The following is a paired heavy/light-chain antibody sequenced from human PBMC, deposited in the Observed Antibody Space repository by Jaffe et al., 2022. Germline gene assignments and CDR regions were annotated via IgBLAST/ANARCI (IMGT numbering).Light chain of an antibody. J-gene: IGLJ3*02. CDR3: QSYDRSNIWV. CDR2: AND. V-gene: IGLV6-57*01. Sequence: NFMLTQPHSVSESPGKTVTISCTRSSGSIASNYVQWYQQRPGSSPTTVIYANDQRPSGVPDRFSGSIDSSSNSASLTISGLKTEDEADYYCQSYDRSNIWVFGGGTKLTVL. CDR1: SGSIASNY.
Heavy chain of an antibody. D-gene: IGHD2-15*01. J-gene: IGHJ5*01. CDR2: IGHDGSYR. CDR1: GFTFSSYG. V-gene: IGHV3-30*02. Sequence: QVQVVESGGGVVQPGESLRVSCAASGFTFSSYGFHWVRQAPGKGLEWVTFIGHDGSYRYYGDSVRGRFTVSRDNSKKTLFLQMNSLRSEDTAVYYCVKDRAPYCSGGMCYNNWFDSWGQGTPVTVSS. CDR3: VKDRAPYCSGGMCYNNWFDS.